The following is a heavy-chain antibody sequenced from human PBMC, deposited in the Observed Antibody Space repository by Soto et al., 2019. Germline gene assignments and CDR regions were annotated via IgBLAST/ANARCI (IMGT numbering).Heavy chain of an antibody. D-gene: IGHD2-15*01. J-gene: IGHJ4*02. CDR2: INAGNGNT. V-gene: IGHV1-3*01. Sequence: ASVKVSCKASGYTFTSYAMHWVRQAPGQRLEWMGWINAGNGNTKYSQKFQGRVTITRDTSASTAYMELRSLRSDDTAVYYCARATPQVPLVDYWGQGTLVTVSS. CDR1: GYTFTSYA. CDR3: ARATPQVPLVDY.